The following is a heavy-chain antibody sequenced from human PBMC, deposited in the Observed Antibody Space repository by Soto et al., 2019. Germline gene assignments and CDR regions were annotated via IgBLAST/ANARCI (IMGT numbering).Heavy chain of an antibody. CDR3: ARERDYYFYMDV. V-gene: IGHV4-59*01. CDR2: IYYIGST. J-gene: IGHJ6*03. CDR1: GGSISSYY. Sequence: PSETLSLTCTVSGGSISSYYWSWIRQPPGKGLEWIGYIYYIGSTNCNPSLKSRVTISIDTSKNQFSLKLSSVTAADTAVYYCARERDYYFYMDVWGKGTTVTVSS.